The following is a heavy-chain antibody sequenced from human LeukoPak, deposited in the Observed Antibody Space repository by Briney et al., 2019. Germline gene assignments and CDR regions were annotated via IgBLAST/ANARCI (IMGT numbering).Heavy chain of an antibody. CDR1: GFTFSSYA. V-gene: IGHV3-30-3*01. J-gene: IGHJ3*02. Sequence: GGSLRLSCAASGFTFSSYAMHRVRQAPGKGLEWVAVISYDGSNKYYADSVKGRFTISRDNSKNTLYLQTNSLRAEDTAVYYCARDRDSSGYLDAFDIWGQGTMVTVSS. D-gene: IGHD3-22*01. CDR3: ARDRDSSGYLDAFDI. CDR2: ISYDGSNK.